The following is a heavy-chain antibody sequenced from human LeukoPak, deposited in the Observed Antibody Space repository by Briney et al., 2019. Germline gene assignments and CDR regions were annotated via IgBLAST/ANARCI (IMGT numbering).Heavy chain of an antibody. J-gene: IGHJ4*02. CDR3: AKYYYDSSGYYYSHYYFDY. Sequence: GGSLRLSCAASGFTFSSYAMSWVRQAPGKGLEWVSAISGSGGSTYYADSVKGRFTISRDNSKNTLYLQMNSLRAEDTAVYYCAKYYYDSSGYYYSHYYFDYWGQGTLVTVSS. D-gene: IGHD3-22*01. V-gene: IGHV3-23*01. CDR2: ISGSGGST. CDR1: GFTFSSYA.